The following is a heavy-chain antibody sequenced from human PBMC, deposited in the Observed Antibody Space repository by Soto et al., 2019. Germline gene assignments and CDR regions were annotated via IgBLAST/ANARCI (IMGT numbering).Heavy chain of an antibody. J-gene: IGHJ5*02. D-gene: IGHD3-10*01. V-gene: IGHV4-39*01. CDR3: PRLRWFGNNWFDP. CDR1: GGSISSSSYY. Sequence: QLQLQESGPGLVKPSETLSLTCTVSGGSISSSSYYWGWIRQPPGKGLEWIGSIYYSGSTYYNPSLKRRVTISVDTSMNQSSLKLSSVTAADTAVYYCPRLRWFGNNWFDPCRQGTLVPVSS. CDR2: IYYSGST.